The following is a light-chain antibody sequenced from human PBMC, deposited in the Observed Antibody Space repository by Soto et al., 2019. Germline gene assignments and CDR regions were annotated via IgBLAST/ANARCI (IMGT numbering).Light chain of an antibody. CDR3: QQYGTSRA. CDR2: GAS. CDR1: QSVSSSY. Sequence: EIVLTQSPGTLSLSPGERATLSCRASQSVSSSYLAWYQQKPGQAPRLLLYGASSSATSIPDRFIGSGSGTYFTLTISRLETEDFAVYYCQQYGTSRAFGQGTKVEIK. V-gene: IGKV3-20*01. J-gene: IGKJ1*01.